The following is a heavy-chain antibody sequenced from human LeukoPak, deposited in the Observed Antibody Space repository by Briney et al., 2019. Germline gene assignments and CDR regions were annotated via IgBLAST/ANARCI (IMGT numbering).Heavy chain of an antibody. J-gene: IGHJ4*02. Sequence: ASVKVSCKASGYTFANYGVHWVRHAPGQRLEWMGWINGGNGYTKYSQKFQGRVTITGDTSASTAYVELSSLRSEDTAVYYCARYINGAFDYWGQGTLVTVSS. D-gene: IGHD2-8*01. CDR1: GYTFANYG. CDR2: INGGNGYT. CDR3: ARYINGAFDY. V-gene: IGHV1-3*01.